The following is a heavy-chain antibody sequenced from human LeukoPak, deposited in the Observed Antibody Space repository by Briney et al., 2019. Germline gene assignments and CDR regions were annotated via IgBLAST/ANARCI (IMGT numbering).Heavy chain of an antibody. D-gene: IGHD3-10*01. CDR3: ARDSGYMDV. V-gene: IGHV4-38-2*02. CDR1: GYSISSGYY. CDR2: IYHSGST. Sequence: SETLSLTCAVSGYSISSGYYWGWIRQPPGKGLEWIGSIYHSGSTYYNPSLKSRVTISVDTSKNQFSLKLSSVTAADTAVYSCARDSGYMDVWGKGTTVTVSS. J-gene: IGHJ6*03.